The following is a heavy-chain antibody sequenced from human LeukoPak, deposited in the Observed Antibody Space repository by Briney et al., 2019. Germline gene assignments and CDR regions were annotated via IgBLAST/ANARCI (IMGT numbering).Heavy chain of an antibody. J-gene: IGHJ5*02. CDR2: ISSSSSYI. V-gene: IGHV3-21*01. D-gene: IGHD3-22*01. CDR1: GFTFSSYS. Sequence: GGSLRLSCAASGFTFSSYSMNWVRQAPGKGLEWVSSISSSSSYIYYADSVKGRFTISRDNAKNTLNLQMNSLRAEDTAVYYCARDLGQYYDTSDNWFDPWGQGTLVTISS. CDR3: ARDLGQYYDTSDNWFDP.